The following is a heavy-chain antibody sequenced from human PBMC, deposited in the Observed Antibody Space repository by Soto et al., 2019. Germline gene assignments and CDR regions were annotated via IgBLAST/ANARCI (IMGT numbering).Heavy chain of an antibody. V-gene: IGHV4-39*01. CDR1: GGSISSSSYY. Sequence: QLQLQESGPGLVKPSETLSLTCTVSGGSISSSSYYWGWIRQPPGKGLEWIGSIYYSGSTYYNPSLKSRVTISVDTSKNQFSLKLSSVTAADTAVYYCARRRITGTISHARALYYFDYWGQGTLVTVSS. CDR2: IYYSGST. J-gene: IGHJ4*02. D-gene: IGHD1-7*01. CDR3: ARRRITGTISHARALYYFDY.